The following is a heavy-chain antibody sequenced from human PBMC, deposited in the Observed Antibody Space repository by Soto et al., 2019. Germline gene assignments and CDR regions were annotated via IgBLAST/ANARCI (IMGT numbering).Heavy chain of an antibody. CDR3: ARGRVVVPAAVMFNCLDP. Sequence: KPSETLSLTCTVSGGSINTFYWNWIRQPRGKGLEWIGYIFHGGSTYYNPSLRSRVTISVDRSRTKFSLKMSSVTAADTAVYYCARGRVVVPAAVMFNCLDPWGQGALVTVSS. CDR2: IFHGGST. D-gene: IGHD2-2*01. V-gene: IGHV4-59*12. J-gene: IGHJ5*02. CDR1: GGSINTFY.